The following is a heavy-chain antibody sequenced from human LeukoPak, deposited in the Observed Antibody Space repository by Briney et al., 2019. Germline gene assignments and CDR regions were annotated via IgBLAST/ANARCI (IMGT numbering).Heavy chain of an antibody. Sequence: SGTLSLTCTVSGGSISSSSYYWGWIRQPPGKGLEWIGSIYYSGSTYYNPSLKSRVTISVDTSKNQFSLKLSPVTAADTAVYYCARVVSSGVAVNWFDPWGQGTLVTVSS. V-gene: IGHV4-39*07. CDR2: IYYSGST. J-gene: IGHJ5*02. CDR3: ARVVSSGVAVNWFDP. D-gene: IGHD6-19*01. CDR1: GGSISSSSYY.